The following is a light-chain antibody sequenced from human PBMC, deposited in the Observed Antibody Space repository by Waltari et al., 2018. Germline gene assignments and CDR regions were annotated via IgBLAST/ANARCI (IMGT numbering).Light chain of an antibody. CDR1: QSISSW. V-gene: IGKV1-5*03. J-gene: IGKJ2*01. Sequence: DIQLTQSPSTLSASVGDRVTITCRASQSISSWLSWYQQQPGKAPKLLIYKAYSLESGVPSRFSGSGSGTEFTLTISSLQPDDFATYYCQQYNSYSRTFGQGTKLEIK. CDR2: KAY. CDR3: QQYNSYSRT.